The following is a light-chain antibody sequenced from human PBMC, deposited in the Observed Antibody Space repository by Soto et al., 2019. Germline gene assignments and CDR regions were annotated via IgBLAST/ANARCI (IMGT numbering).Light chain of an antibody. CDR1: QSVSSSY. CDR2: GAS. CDR3: HQYGSSPGT. Sequence: EIVLTQSPGTLSLSPGERATLSCRASQSVSSSYLAWYQQKPGQAPRLLIYGASSRATGIPDRFSGSGSGTDFTITISRLEPEDFAVYYCHQYGSSPGTFGQGTKVESK. V-gene: IGKV3-20*01. J-gene: IGKJ1*01.